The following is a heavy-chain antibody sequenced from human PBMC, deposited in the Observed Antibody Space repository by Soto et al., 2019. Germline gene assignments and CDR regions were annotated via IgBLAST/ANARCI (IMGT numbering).Heavy chain of an antibody. CDR1: GFTLKDCA. CDR3: ARTRTAFYRYYFDS. V-gene: IGHV3-23*01. Sequence: GESLRLSCSTSGFTLKDCAISWVRQAPVKGLEWVSGISGSGGATYYTDSVEGRFTISKDFSKNTVSLQMTGLRVDDTAVYYCARTRTAFYRYYFDSWGQGALVTVSS. CDR2: ISGSGGAT. J-gene: IGHJ4*02. D-gene: IGHD2-21*02.